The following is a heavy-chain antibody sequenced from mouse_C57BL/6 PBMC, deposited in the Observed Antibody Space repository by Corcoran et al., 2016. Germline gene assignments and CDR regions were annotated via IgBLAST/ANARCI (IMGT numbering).Heavy chain of an antibody. CDR3: ARGARY. CDR1: GYSITRGYY. Sequence: DVQLQESGPGLVKPSQSLSLTCSVTGYSITRGYYWNWIRQFPGNKLEWMGYISYDGSNNYNPSLKNRISITRDTSKKQFFLKLNSVTTEDTASYYCARGARYWGQGTTLTVSS. CDR2: ISYDGSN. J-gene: IGHJ2*01. V-gene: IGHV3-6*01.